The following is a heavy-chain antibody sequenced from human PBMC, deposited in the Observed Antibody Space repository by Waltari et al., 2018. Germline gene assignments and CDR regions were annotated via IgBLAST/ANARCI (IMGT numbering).Heavy chain of an antibody. CDR1: GGSISSYY. Sequence: QVQLQESGPGLVKPSETLSLTCTVSGGSISSYYWSGIRQPPGKGLEWIGYIYYSGSTNYNPSLKSRVTISVDTSKNQFSLKLSSVTAADTAVYYCARENRGSYYYYMDVWGKGTTVTVSS. CDR2: IYYSGST. V-gene: IGHV4-59*01. D-gene: IGHD3-16*02. CDR3: ARENRGSYYYYMDV. J-gene: IGHJ6*03.